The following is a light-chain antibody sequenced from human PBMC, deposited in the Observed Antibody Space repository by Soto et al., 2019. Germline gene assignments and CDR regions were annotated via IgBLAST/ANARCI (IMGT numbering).Light chain of an antibody. CDR1: QSINSY. V-gene: IGKV1-39*01. Sequence: DIQMTQSPSSLSASVGDRVTITCRASQSINSYLNWYQQKPGKAPNLLIYVASSLQSGVPSSFSGSGSGTDFTLTISSLQPEYFATYDCQQSYSIPLTFCGGTKLEIK. CDR2: VAS. CDR3: QQSYSIPLT. J-gene: IGKJ4*01.